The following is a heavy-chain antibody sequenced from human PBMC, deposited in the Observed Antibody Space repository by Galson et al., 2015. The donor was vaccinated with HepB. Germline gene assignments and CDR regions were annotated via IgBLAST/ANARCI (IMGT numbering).Heavy chain of an antibody. J-gene: IGHJ4*02. CDR2: IIPILGIA. CDR1: GGTFSSYT. Sequence: SVKVSCKASGGTFSSYTISWVRQAPGQGLEWMGRIIPILGIANYAQKFQGRVTITADKSTSTAYMELSSLRSEDTAVYYCARDRFGDIAVAGIDYWGQGTLVTVSS. D-gene: IGHD6-19*01. V-gene: IGHV1-69*04. CDR3: ARDRFGDIAVAGIDY.